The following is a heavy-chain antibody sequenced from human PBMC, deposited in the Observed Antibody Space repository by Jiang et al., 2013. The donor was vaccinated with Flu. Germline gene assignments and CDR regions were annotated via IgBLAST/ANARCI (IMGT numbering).Heavy chain of an antibody. D-gene: IGHD6-19*01. Sequence: QLVESGAEVKKPGESLRISCKGSGYSFTSYWISWVRQMPGKGLEWMGRIDPSDSYTNYSPSFQGHVTISADKSISTAYLQWSSLKASDTAMYYCARSYSSGWYRNYYYGMDVWGQGTTVTVSS. CDR1: GYSFTSYW. J-gene: IGHJ6*02. CDR2: IDPSDSYT. CDR3: ARSYSSGWYRNYYYGMDV. V-gene: IGHV5-10-1*03.